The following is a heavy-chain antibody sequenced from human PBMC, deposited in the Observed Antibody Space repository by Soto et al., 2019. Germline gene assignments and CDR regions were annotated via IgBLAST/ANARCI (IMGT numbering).Heavy chain of an antibody. J-gene: IGHJ2*01. CDR3: AKDAAPMITFGGVIVNYWYFDL. D-gene: IGHD3-16*02. CDR1: GFTFSSYG. Sequence: QVQLVESGGGVVQPGRSLRLSCAASGFTFSSYGMHWVRQAPGKGLEWVAVISYDGSNKYYADSVKGRFTISRDNSKNTLYLQMNSLRAEDTAVYYCAKDAAPMITFGGVIVNYWYFDLWGHGTLVTVSS. V-gene: IGHV3-30*18. CDR2: ISYDGSNK.